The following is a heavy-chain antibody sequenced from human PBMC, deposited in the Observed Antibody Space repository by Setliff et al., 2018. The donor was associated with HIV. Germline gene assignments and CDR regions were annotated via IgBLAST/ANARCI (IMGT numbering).Heavy chain of an antibody. J-gene: IGHJ6*03. Sequence: SETLSLTCAVYGGSFSGSYWSWIRQPPGKGLEWIGEINHSGSTNYSPSLKSRVTISVDTSKNQFSLKLSSVTAADTAVYYCARDRDIVVVPASPQGYYYYMDVWGKGTTVTVSS. D-gene: IGHD2-2*01. CDR3: ARDRDIVVVPASPQGYYYYMDV. CDR2: INHSGST. CDR1: GGSFSGSY. V-gene: IGHV4-34*01.